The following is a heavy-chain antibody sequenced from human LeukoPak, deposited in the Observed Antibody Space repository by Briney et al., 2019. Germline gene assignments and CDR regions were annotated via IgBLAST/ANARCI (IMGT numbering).Heavy chain of an antibody. Sequence: GGSLRLSCAASGFTFSSYGMHWVRQAPGKGLEWVAFIRYDGSNKYYADSVKGRFTISRDNSKNTLYLQMNSLRAEDTAVYYCAKDFDHFDWPLGFDYWGQGTLVTVSS. J-gene: IGHJ4*02. CDR1: GFTFSSYG. D-gene: IGHD3-9*01. V-gene: IGHV3-30*02. CDR2: IRYDGSNK. CDR3: AKDFDHFDWPLGFDY.